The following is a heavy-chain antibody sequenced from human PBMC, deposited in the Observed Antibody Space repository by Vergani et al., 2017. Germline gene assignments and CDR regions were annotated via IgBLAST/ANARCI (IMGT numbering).Heavy chain of an antibody. CDR1: GYSFTSYW. CDR3: ARRGRGYCSSSSCYIIDY. D-gene: IGHD2-2*02. CDR2: IYPGDSDT. Sequence: EVQLLQSEGAVVQPGESLKISCKASGYSFTSYWIGWVRQRPGKGLEWMGIIYPGDSDTRYSPSFQGQVTISADKSISTAYLQWSSLKAADTAMYYCARRGRGYCSSSSCYIIDYWGQGTLVTVSS. J-gene: IGHJ4*02. V-gene: IGHV5-51*03.